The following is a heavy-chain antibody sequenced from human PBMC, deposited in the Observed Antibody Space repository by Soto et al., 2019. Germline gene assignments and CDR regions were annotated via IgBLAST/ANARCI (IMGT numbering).Heavy chain of an antibody. CDR2: ISSSSSYI. CDR1: GFTFSSYS. CDR3: ARDVRCTNGVCYYYYGMDV. Sequence: KPGGSLRLSCAASGFTFSSYSMNWVRQAPGKGLEWVSSISSSSSYIYYADSVKGRFTISRDNAKNSLYLQMNSLRAEDTAVYYCARDVRCTNGVCYYYYGMDVWGQGTTVTVSS. J-gene: IGHJ6*02. V-gene: IGHV3-21*01. D-gene: IGHD2-8*01.